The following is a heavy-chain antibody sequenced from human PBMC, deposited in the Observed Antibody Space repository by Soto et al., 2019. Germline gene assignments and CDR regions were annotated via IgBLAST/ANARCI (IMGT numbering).Heavy chain of an antibody. CDR1: GGTFSSYT. D-gene: IGHD2-2*01. CDR3: ARESCSSTSCYPMDV. J-gene: IGHJ6*02. V-gene: IGHV1-69*04. Sequence: SVKVSCKASGGTFSSYTISWVRQAPGQGLEWMGRIIPILGIANYAQKFQGRVTITADKSTSTAYMELSSLRSEDTAVYYCARESCSSTSCYPMDVWGQGTMVTVSS. CDR2: IIPILGIA.